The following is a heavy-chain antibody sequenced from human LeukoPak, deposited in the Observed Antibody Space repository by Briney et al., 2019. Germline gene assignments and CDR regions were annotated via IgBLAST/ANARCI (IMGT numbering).Heavy chain of an antibody. J-gene: IGHJ4*02. Sequence: GGSLRLSCAASGFTFSSYAMHWVRQAPGKGLEWVAFISYDGSNKHYADSVQGRFTISRDNSKNTLYLQMNSLRPEDTAVYYCARARFGYNRGPFGYWGQGTLVTVSS. CDR3: ARARFGYNRGPFGY. CDR1: GFTFSSYA. CDR2: ISYDGSNK. V-gene: IGHV3-30-3*01. D-gene: IGHD5-24*01.